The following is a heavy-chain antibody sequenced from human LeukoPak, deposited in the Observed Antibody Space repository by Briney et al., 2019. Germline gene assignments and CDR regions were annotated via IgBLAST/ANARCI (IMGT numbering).Heavy chain of an antibody. D-gene: IGHD2-15*01. CDR2: IYYSGST. Sequence: SETLSLTCTVSGGSISSHYWSWIRQPPGKGLEWIGYIYYSGSTKYNPSLKSRVIISVDRSKNQFSLKLSSVTAADTAVYYCARENDEIVVVVAATHWFDPWGQGTLVTVSS. CDR3: ARENDEIVVVVAATHWFDP. J-gene: IGHJ5*02. V-gene: IGHV4-59*11. CDR1: GGSISSHY.